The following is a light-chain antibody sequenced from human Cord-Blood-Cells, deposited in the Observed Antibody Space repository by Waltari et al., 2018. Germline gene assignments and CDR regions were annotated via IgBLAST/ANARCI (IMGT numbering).Light chain of an antibody. CDR1: TSGVDGVKY. CDR3: SSYAGSNNYV. CDR2: EVS. Sequence: QSALTQPPSASGYPGQSVTISCTGTTSGVDGVKYVSWYQQHPGKAPKLMSYEVSKRPSGGPDRFSGSKSGNTASLTVSGLQAEDEADYYCSSYAGSNNYVLGTGTKVTVL. J-gene: IGLJ1*01. V-gene: IGLV2-8*01.